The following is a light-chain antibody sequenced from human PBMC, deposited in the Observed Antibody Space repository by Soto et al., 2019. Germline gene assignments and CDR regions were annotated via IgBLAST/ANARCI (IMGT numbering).Light chain of an antibody. Sequence: QSVLTQPPSVSAAPGQKVTISCSGTSSNIGSNYVSWYQHLPGTAPKLLIYDYNKRSSGIPDRFSGSQSGTSATLDITGLQTGDEADYYCGTWDSGLSAVFGGGTKLTVL. J-gene: IGLJ2*01. CDR2: DYN. V-gene: IGLV1-51*01. CDR3: GTWDSGLSAV. CDR1: SSNIGSNY.